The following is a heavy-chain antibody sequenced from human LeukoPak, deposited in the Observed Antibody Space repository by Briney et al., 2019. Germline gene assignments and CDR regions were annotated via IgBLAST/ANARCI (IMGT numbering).Heavy chain of an antibody. CDR1: GGSLSGYY. CDR3: ARLDQLTFDYWYFDL. Sequence: PSETLSLTCAVSGGSLSGYYWSWIRQPPGKGLEWIGEITRSGTTNYSPSLSSRVTISRDTSRSQVSLLLNSVTAADTAIYYCARLDQLTFDYWYFDLWGRGTLVTVSS. V-gene: IGHV4-34*01. J-gene: IGHJ2*01. CDR2: ITRSGTT. D-gene: IGHD3/OR15-3a*01.